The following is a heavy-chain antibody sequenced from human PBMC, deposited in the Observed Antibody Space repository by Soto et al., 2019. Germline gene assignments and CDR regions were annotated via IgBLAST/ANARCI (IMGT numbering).Heavy chain of an antibody. Sequence: ASVKVSCKASGGTFSSYAISWVRQAPGQGLEWMGGIIPIFGTANYAQKFQGRVTITADESTSTAYMELSSLRSEDTAVYYCARESSSDGYNFYYFDYWGQGTLVTVSS. CDR1: GGTFSSYA. CDR2: IIPIFGTA. D-gene: IGHD5-12*01. CDR3: ARESSSDGYNFYYFDY. V-gene: IGHV1-69*13. J-gene: IGHJ4*02.